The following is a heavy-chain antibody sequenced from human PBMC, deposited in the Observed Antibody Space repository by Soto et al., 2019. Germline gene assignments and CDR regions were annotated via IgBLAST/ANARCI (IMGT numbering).Heavy chain of an antibody. J-gene: IGHJ4*02. Sequence: GGSLRLSCAASGFTFSSYGMHWVRQAPGKGLAWVAVISYDGSNKYYADSVKGRFTISRDNSKNTLYLQMNSLRAEDKAVYYFAKAEQLVRGAYYFDYWGQGTLVTVSS. CDR3: AKAEQLVRGAYYFDY. CDR2: ISYDGSNK. V-gene: IGHV3-30*18. CDR1: GFTFSSYG. D-gene: IGHD6-6*01.